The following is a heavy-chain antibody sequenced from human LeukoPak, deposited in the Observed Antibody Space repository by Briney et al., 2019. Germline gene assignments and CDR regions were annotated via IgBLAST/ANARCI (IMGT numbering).Heavy chain of an antibody. Sequence: SGGSLRLSCAASGFTFSRYGMHWVRQAPGKGLEWVAVIWYDGSNKYYADSVKGRFTISRDNSKNTLYLQMNSLRAEDTAVYYCARDNRGKWLAYYYYYGMDVWGQGTTVTVSS. V-gene: IGHV3-33*01. J-gene: IGHJ6*02. CDR1: GFTFSRYG. CDR3: ARDNRGKWLAYYYYYGMDV. CDR2: IWYDGSNK. D-gene: IGHD6-19*01.